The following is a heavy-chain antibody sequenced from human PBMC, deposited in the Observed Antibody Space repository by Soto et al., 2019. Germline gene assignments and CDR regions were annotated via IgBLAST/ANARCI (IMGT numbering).Heavy chain of an antibody. V-gene: IGHV1-46*03. CDR3: ARAMGNYDILTGYYSLARDAFDI. Sequence: ASVKVSCKASGYTFTSYYMHWVRQAPGQGLEWMGIINPSGGSTSYAQKFQGRVTMTRDTSTSTVYMELSSLRSEDTAVYYCARAMGNYDILTGYYSLARDAFDIWGQGTMVTVSS. CDR1: GYTFTSYY. CDR2: INPSGGST. J-gene: IGHJ3*02. D-gene: IGHD3-9*01.